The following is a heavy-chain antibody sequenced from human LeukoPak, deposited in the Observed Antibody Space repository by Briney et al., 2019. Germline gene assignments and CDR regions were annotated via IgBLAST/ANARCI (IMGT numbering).Heavy chain of an antibody. CDR2: IYYSGST. CDR1: GGSFSGYY. CDR3: ARLGYCSGGSCYRQLDY. J-gene: IGHJ4*02. V-gene: IGHV4-59*01. Sequence: SETLSLTCAVYGGSFSGYYWTWIRQPPGKGLEWIGYIYYSGSTNYNPSLKSRVTISVDTSKNQFSLKLSSVTAADTAVYYCARLGYCSGGSCYRQLDYWGQGTLVTVSS. D-gene: IGHD2-15*01.